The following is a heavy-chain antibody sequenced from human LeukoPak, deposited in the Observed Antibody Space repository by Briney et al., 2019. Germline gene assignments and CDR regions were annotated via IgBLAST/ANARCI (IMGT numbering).Heavy chain of an antibody. V-gene: IGHV1-69-2*01. CDR2: VDPEDGET. D-gene: IGHD4-23*01. CDR3: ATASYYGGFAFDI. J-gene: IGHJ3*02. Sequence: ASVKVSCKASGYTFTDYYMHWVQQAPGKGLGWMGRVDPEDGETIYAEKFQGRVTITADTSTDTAYMELSSLRSEDTAVYYCATASYYGGFAFDIWGQGTMVTVSS. CDR1: GYTFTDYY.